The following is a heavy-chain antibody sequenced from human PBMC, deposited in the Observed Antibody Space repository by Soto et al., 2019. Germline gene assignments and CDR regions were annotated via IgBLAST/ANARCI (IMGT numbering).Heavy chain of an antibody. V-gene: IGHV1-69*01. CDR1: GGTFSSYA. D-gene: IGHD3-22*01. Sequence: QVQLVQSGADVKKPGSSVKVSCKASGGTFSSYAISWVRQAPGQGLEWVGGIIPRFGTAHYAQKFQGRVTITADESTSTAYMELSSLRSEDTAMYYCAKVKYDSSGYYRNFDYWGQGTLVTVSS. CDR2: IIPRFGTA. CDR3: AKVKYDSSGYYRNFDY. J-gene: IGHJ4*02.